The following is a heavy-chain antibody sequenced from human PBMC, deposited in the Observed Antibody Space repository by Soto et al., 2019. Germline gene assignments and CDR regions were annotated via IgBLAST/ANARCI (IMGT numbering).Heavy chain of an antibody. D-gene: IGHD5-12*01. Sequence: HPGGSLRLSCAASGFTFSSYAMHWVRQAPGKGLEWVAVISYDGSNKYYADSVKGRFTISRDNSKNTLYLQMNSLRAEDTAVYYCARDSRMATIPKYYYYYGMDVWGQGTTVTVSS. CDR3: ARDSRMATIPKYYYYYGMDV. V-gene: IGHV3-30-3*01. CDR2: ISYDGSNK. J-gene: IGHJ6*02. CDR1: GFTFSSYA.